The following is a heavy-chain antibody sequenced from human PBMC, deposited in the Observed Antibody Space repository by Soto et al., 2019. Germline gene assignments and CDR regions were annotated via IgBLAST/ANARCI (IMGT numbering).Heavy chain of an antibody. V-gene: IGHV4-34*01. D-gene: IGHD3-9*01. CDR2: ITFRGVT. Sequence: SETLSLTCDVHGDSLSGYAWSWIRQPPGKGLEWIGEITFRGVTNYHPSLKSRLSMSVDTSKNRISLNVSSVTAADTALYFCARKLEASIRHVEWFSYKWFDPWGPGTLVTVSS. CDR1: GDSLSGYA. J-gene: IGHJ5*02. CDR3: ARKLEASIRHVEWFSYKWFDP.